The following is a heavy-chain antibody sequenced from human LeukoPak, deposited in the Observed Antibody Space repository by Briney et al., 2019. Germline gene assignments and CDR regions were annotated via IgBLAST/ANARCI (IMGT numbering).Heavy chain of an antibody. CDR1: GFTFSSYS. J-gene: IGHJ4*02. Sequence: GGSLRLSCAASGFTFSSYSMNWVRQAPGKGLELVSSISSSSSYIYYADSVKGRFTISRDNAKNSLYLQMNSLRAEDTAVYYCARGRTSEPPFDYWGQGTLVTVSS. D-gene: IGHD1-14*01. V-gene: IGHV3-21*01. CDR2: ISSSSSYI. CDR3: ARGRTSEPPFDY.